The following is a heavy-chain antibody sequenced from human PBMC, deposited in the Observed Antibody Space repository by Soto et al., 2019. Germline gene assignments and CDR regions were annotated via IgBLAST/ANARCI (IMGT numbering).Heavy chain of an antibody. V-gene: IGHV3-23*01. CDR3: AKVSPRYCSGGSCYYVNDY. Sequence: EVQLLESGGGLVQPGGSLRLSCAASGFTFSSYAMSWVRQAPGKGLEWVSAISGSGGSTYYADSVKGRFTISRDNSKNTLYLQMNSLRAEDTAVYYCAKVSPRYCSGGSCYYVNDYWGQGTLVTVSS. CDR2: ISGSGGST. J-gene: IGHJ4*02. CDR1: GFTFSSYA. D-gene: IGHD2-15*01.